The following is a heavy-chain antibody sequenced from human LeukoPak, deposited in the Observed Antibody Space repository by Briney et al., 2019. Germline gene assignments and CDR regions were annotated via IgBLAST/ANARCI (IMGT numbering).Heavy chain of an antibody. J-gene: IGHJ4*02. Sequence: GGSLRLSCAASGFTFSDYALNWVRQAPGKGLEWISSITGSSYKKYYAQSLKGRVTISRDNAKNSLYLQMDSLRAEDTAVYYCGVGASSTSEFDSRGQGTLVTVSS. CDR1: GFTFSDYA. V-gene: IGHV3-21*01. D-gene: IGHD1-26*01. CDR3: GVGASSTSEFDS. CDR2: ITGSSYKK.